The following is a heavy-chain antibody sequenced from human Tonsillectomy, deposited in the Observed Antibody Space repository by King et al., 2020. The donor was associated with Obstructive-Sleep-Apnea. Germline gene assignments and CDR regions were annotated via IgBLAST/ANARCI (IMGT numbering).Heavy chain of an antibody. Sequence: VQLVESGGGLVQPGGSLRLSCSASGFTFRNYAMHWVRQAPGKGLEYVSAISTNWGSTYYADSVKGRFTISRDNSDNTLFLQMGSLRPEDTAVYSCVRGGMAVAGPDYWGQGTLVTVSS. J-gene: IGHJ4*02. V-gene: IGHV3-64D*06. CDR1: GFTFRNYA. D-gene: IGHD6-19*01. CDR3: VRGGMAVAGPDY. CDR2: ISTNWGST.